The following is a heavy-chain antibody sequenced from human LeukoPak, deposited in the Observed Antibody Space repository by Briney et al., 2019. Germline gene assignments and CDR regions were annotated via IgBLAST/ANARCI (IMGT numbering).Heavy chain of an antibody. D-gene: IGHD6-6*01. CDR2: INPNSGGT. J-gene: IGHJ4*02. CDR1: GYTFTGYY. Sequence: ASVKVSCTASGYTFTGYYMHWVRQAPGQGLEWMGWINPNSGGTNYAQKFQGWVTMTRDTSISTAYMELSRLRSDDTAVYYCARAVEYSSSYDFDYWGQGTLVTVSS. CDR3: ARAVEYSSSYDFDY. V-gene: IGHV1-2*04.